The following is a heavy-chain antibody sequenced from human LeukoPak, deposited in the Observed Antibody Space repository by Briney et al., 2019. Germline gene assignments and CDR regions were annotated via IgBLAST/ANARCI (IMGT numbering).Heavy chain of an antibody. CDR1: GYFISSGYY. V-gene: IGHV4-38-2*02. D-gene: IGHD2-15*01. CDR2: IYHSGNT. J-gene: IGHJ3*01. Sequence: SETLSLTCTVSGYFISSGYYWGWIRQPPGKGLEWFGSIYHSGNTYYNPSLKSRVTISVDTSKNQFSLKLSSVTAADTAVYYCARYPGVVAGLPAFDFWGQGTMVTVSS. CDR3: ARYPGVVAGLPAFDF.